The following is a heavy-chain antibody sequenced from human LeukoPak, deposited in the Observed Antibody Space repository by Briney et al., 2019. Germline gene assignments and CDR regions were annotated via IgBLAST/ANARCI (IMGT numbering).Heavy chain of an antibody. Sequence: GRSLRLSCAASGFTFSDYYMSWIRQAPGKGLEWVSYISTRGSIINYADSAKGRFTIFRDNAKNLLYLQMSSLRAEDTAVYYCARSYGDFPFDYWGQGTLVTVSS. CDR2: ISTRGSII. V-gene: IGHV3-11*01. D-gene: IGHD4-17*01. CDR1: GFTFSDYY. CDR3: ARSYGDFPFDY. J-gene: IGHJ4*02.